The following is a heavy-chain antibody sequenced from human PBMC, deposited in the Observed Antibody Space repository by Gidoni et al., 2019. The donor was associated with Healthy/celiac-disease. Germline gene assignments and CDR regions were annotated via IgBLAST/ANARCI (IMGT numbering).Heavy chain of an antibody. Sequence: EVQLVESGGGLVKPGRSLRLSCTASGFTFGDYAMSWFRQAPGKGLEWVGFIRSKAYGGTTENAASVKGSFTISRDDSKSSAYLQMNSLKSEDTAVYYCTSPLDCSSTSCYRLDPWGQGTLVTVSS. J-gene: IGHJ5*02. CDR3: TSPLDCSSTSCYRLDP. CDR2: IRSKAYGGTT. V-gene: IGHV3-49*05. D-gene: IGHD2-2*02. CDR1: GFTFGDYA.